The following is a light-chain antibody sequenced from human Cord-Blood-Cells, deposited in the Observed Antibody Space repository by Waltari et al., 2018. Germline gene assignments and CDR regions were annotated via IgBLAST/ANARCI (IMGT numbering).Light chain of an antibody. CDR3: CSYAGSSNV. Sequence: QSALTQPASVSGSPGQSITMSCTGISSDAGSHNLLSWYQQHPGKAPQLIIYEGSKRPSGVSNRFSGSNSGNTASLTISGLQAEDEADYYCCSYAGSSNVFGTGTKVTVL. J-gene: IGLJ1*01. V-gene: IGLV2-23*03. CDR1: SSDAGSHNL. CDR2: EGS.